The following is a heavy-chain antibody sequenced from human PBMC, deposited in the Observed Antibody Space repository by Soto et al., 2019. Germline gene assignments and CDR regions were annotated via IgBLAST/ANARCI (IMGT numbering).Heavy chain of an antibody. Sequence: SQTLSLTCDISGDSVSSNSAGWNWIRQTPSRGLEWLGRTYYKSKWYYTYAASVKSRITVSPDTSKNQFSLQLTSVTPEDTAVYYCARGSWDDVSGHYYMDVWDKGTTVTDSS. CDR2: TYYKSKWYY. J-gene: IGHJ6*03. CDR3: ARGSWDDVSGHYYMDV. D-gene: IGHD1-1*01. V-gene: IGHV6-1*01. CDR1: GDSVSSNSAG.